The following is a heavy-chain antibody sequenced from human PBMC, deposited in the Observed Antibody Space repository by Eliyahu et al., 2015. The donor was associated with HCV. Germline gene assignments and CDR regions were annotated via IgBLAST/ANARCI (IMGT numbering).Heavy chain of an antibody. CDR1: GFXFGXYA. D-gene: IGHD3-3*01. CDR3: AKDPGLNQSGPPKGY. V-gene: IGHV3-23*01. J-gene: IGHJ4*02. CDR2: ISGSGGST. Sequence: EVQLLESGGGLVQPGGSLRLSCAASGFXFGXYAMSWVRQAPGKGLEWVSAISGSGGSTYYADSVKGRFTISRDNSKNTLYLQMNSLRAEDTAVYYCAKDPGLNQSGPPKGYWGQGTLVTVSS.